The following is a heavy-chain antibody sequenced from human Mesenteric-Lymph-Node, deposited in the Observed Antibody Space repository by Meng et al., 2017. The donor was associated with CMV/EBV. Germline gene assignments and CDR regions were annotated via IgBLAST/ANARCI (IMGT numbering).Heavy chain of an antibody. Sequence: GESLKISCASSGFTFSNAWMSWVRQAPGKGLECVSVIYSGGTSYYADSVRGRFTISRDNSKNTLYLQMNSLRAEDTAVYYCARGRPNWNFDYWGQGTLVTVSS. CDR3: ARGRPNWNFDY. J-gene: IGHJ4*02. V-gene: IGHV3-53*01. CDR2: IYSGGTS. D-gene: IGHD1-1*01. CDR1: GFTFSNAW.